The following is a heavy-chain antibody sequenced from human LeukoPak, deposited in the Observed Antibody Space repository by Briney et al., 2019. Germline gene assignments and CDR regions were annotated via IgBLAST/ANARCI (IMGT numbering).Heavy chain of an antibody. D-gene: IGHD4/OR15-4a*01. CDR2: ISYSGTT. CDR3: ARAAWRGTNYRDAFDI. V-gene: IGHV4-31*03. Sequence: SETLSLTCTVSGGSISSGGGYWSWIRQPPGKGLEWIGYISYSGTTYYNPSLKSRITISLDTSKNQFSLELSSVTAADTAVYYCARAAWRGTNYRDAFDIWGLGTVVTVSS. CDR1: GGSISSGGGY. J-gene: IGHJ3*02.